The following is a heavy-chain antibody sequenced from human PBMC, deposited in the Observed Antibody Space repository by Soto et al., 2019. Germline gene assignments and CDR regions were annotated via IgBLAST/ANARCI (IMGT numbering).Heavy chain of an antibody. J-gene: IGHJ5*02. V-gene: IGHV3-33*01. Sequence: QVQLVESGGGVVQPGRSLRLSCAASGFTFSSYGMHWVRQSPGKGLEWVAVIWYDGSNKYYADSVKGRFTISRDNSKNTLYLQMNSLRAEDTSVYYCARAPSAKYYYGSGRENCFDPWGQGTLVTVSS. CDR3: ARAPSAKYYYGSGRENCFDP. D-gene: IGHD3-10*01. CDR1: GFTFSSYG. CDR2: IWYDGSNK.